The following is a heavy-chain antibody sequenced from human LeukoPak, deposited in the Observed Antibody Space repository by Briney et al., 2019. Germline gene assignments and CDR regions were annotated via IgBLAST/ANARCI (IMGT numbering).Heavy chain of an antibody. Sequence: GGSLRLSCAASGFSFSSYAMSWVRQAPGKGLERVSTISGSGGSTYYADSVKGRFTISRDNSKNTLYLQMNSLRAEDTAVYYCAKEAVAGLYYFDYWGQGTLVTVSS. J-gene: IGHJ4*02. CDR3: AKEAVAGLYYFDY. CDR1: GFSFSSYA. CDR2: ISGSGGST. D-gene: IGHD6-19*01. V-gene: IGHV3-23*01.